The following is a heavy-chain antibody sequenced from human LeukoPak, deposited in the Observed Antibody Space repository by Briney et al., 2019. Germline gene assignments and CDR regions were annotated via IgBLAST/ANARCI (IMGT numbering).Heavy chain of an antibody. CDR1: GGSFSGYY. V-gene: IGHV4-34*01. CDR3: ARIGHEDYYFDY. CDR2: INHSGST. Sequence: SSETLSLTCAVYGGSFSGYYWSWIRQPPGKGLEWIGEINHSGSTNYNPSLKSRVTISVDTSKNQFSLKLSSVTAADTAVYYCARIGHEDYYFDYWGQGTLVTVSS. J-gene: IGHJ4*02.